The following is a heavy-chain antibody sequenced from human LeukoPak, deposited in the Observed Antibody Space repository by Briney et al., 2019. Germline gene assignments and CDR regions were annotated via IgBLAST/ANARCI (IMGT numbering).Heavy chain of an antibody. CDR3: ARDLIVTTNSGLTYGMDV. D-gene: IGHD5-12*01. J-gene: IGHJ6*02. V-gene: IGHV4-31*03. CDR1: GGSISSGGYY. Sequence: SETLSLTCTVSGGSISSGGYYWSWIRQHPGKGLEWSGYIYYSGSTYYNPSLKSRVTISVDTSKNQFSLKLSSVTAADTAVYYCARDLIVTTNSGLTYGMDVWGQGTTVTVSS. CDR2: IYYSGST.